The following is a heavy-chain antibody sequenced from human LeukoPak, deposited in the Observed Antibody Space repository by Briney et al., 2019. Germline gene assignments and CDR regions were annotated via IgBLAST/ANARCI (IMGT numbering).Heavy chain of an antibody. V-gene: IGHV4-61*01. CDR2: IYHIGGT. CDR1: GGSISSGSYY. CDR3: ARAGPLWVGEVPFDAFDI. J-gene: IGHJ3*02. D-gene: IGHD3-10*01. Sequence: PSQTLSLTCTVSGGSISSGSYYWNWIRQPPGRGLEWIGYIYHIGGTDYNPSLKSRVTILVDTSKNQFSLRLSSVTAADTAVYYCARAGPLWVGEVPFDAFDIWGQGTVVTVSS.